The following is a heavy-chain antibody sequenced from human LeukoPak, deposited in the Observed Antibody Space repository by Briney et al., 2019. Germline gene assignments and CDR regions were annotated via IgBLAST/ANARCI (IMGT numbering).Heavy chain of an antibody. CDR1: GVSISTSRYY. J-gene: IGHJ4*02. V-gene: IGHV4-39*01. Sequence: SETLSLTCTVSGVSISTSRYYWGWIRQPPGKGLEWIGNIYYTGPTYYNASLESRVTISLDTSKNQFSLKLSSVTAADTAVYYCARRRSPMIVVVTSYYFDYWGQGTLVTVSS. CDR2: IYYTGPT. CDR3: ARRRSPMIVVVTSYYFDY. D-gene: IGHD3-22*01.